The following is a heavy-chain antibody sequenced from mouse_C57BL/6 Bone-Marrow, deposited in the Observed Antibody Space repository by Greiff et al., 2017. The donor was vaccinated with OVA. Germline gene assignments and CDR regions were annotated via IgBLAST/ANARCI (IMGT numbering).Heavy chain of an antibody. D-gene: IGHD1-1*01. V-gene: IGHV5-9-1*02. CDR1: GFTFSSYA. CDR3: TRRDYYGSSPYWYFDV. J-gene: IGHJ1*03. Sequence: EVQRVESGEGLVKPGGSLKLSCAASGFTFSSYAMSWVRQTPEKRLEWVAYISSGGDYIYYADTVKGRFTISRDNARNTLYLQMSSLKSEDTAMYYCTRRDYYGSSPYWYFDVWGTGTTVTVSS. CDR2: ISSGGDYI.